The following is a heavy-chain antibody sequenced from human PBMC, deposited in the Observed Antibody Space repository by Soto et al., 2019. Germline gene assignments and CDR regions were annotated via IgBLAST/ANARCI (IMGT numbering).Heavy chain of an antibody. CDR2: IYPGDSDT. Sequence: GESLKISCKGSGYSFTIYWIGWVRQMPGKGLEWMEIIYPGDSDTRCSPSFQGQVTISADKSISTAYLQWSSLKASDTALYYCARQGTSSVVGMDVWGQGTTVTVSS. D-gene: IGHD2-15*01. V-gene: IGHV5-51*01. J-gene: IGHJ6*02. CDR3: ARQGTSSVVGMDV. CDR1: GYSFTIYW.